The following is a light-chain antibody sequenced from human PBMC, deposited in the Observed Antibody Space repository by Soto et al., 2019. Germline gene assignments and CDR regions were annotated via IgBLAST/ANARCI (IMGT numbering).Light chain of an antibody. J-gene: IGLJ3*02. CDR3: CSYAGSSWV. CDR2: EGS. Sequence: QSVLTQPASVSGYPGQSITISCTGTSSDFGSYNLVSWYQQHPGKAPKLMIYEGSKRPSGVSNRFSGSKSGNTASLTISGLQAEDEADYYCCSYAGSSWVFGGGTKLTVL. CDR1: SSDFGSYNL. V-gene: IGLV2-23*01.